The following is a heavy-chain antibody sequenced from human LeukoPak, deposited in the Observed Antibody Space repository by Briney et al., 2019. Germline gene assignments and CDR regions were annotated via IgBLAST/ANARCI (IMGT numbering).Heavy chain of an antibody. J-gene: IGHJ3*02. CDR2: INPNSGDT. CDR3: ARDTSGYYYSTFFNDAFDI. CDR1: EYTLTDYY. V-gene: IGHV1-2*02. D-gene: IGHD3-22*01. Sequence: GASVKVSCKASEYTLTDYYIHWVRQTPGQGLEWMGWINPNSGDTIYAQKFQGRVTMTTDTSTSTAYMELRSLRSDDTAVYYCARDTSGYYYSTFFNDAFDIWGQGTMVTVSS.